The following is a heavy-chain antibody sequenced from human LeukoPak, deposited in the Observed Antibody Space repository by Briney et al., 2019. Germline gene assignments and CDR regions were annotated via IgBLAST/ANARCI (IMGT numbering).Heavy chain of an antibody. CDR1: GFTVSSNY. V-gene: IGHV3-53*01. Sequence: GGSLRLSCAASGFTVSSNYMSWVRQAPGKGLEWVSVIYSGGSTYYADSVKGRFTISRDNSKNTLYLQMNSLRAEDTAVYYCAVGATHYYMDVWGKGTTVTVSS. CDR2: IYSGGST. D-gene: IGHD3-16*01. J-gene: IGHJ6*03. CDR3: AVGATHYYMDV.